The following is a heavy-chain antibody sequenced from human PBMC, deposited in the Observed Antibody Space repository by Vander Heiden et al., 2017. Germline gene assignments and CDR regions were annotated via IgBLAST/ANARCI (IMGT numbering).Heavy chain of an antibody. V-gene: IGHV3-20*03. Sequence: GYADSVKGRFTISRINAKNSLYLQMNSLRAEDTALYYCARGDFWSGSHFDYWGQGTLVTVSS. CDR3: ARGDFWSGSHFDY. D-gene: IGHD3-3*01. J-gene: IGHJ4*02.